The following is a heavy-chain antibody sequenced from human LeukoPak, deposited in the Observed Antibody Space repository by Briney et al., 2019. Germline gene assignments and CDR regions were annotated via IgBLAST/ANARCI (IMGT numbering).Heavy chain of an antibody. J-gene: IGHJ4*02. V-gene: IGHV2-26*01. Sequence: SGPTLVNPTETLTLTCSVSGFSLSNTTMGVGWIRQPPGKALEWLAHIFSKDEESYSTSLKSRLTISKDTSKSQVVLTMTNMGPVDTATYYCARIRLEYSGYDLFDYWGQGTLVTVSS. CDR3: ARIRLEYSGYDLFDY. CDR1: GFSLSNTTMG. CDR2: IFSKDEE. D-gene: IGHD5-12*01.